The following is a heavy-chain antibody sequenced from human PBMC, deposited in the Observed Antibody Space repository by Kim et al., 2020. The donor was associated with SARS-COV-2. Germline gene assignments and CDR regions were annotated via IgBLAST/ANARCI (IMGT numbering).Heavy chain of an antibody. CDR2: ISSSSSYI. CDR3: ARIAVAGTED. D-gene: IGHD6-19*01. J-gene: IGHJ4*02. V-gene: IGHV3-21*01. Sequence: GGSLRLSCAASGFTFSSYSMNWVRQASGKGLEWVSSISSSSSYIYYADSVKGRFTISRDNAKNSLYLQMNSLRAEDTAVYYCARIAVAGTEDWGQGTLVTVSS. CDR1: GFTFSSYS.